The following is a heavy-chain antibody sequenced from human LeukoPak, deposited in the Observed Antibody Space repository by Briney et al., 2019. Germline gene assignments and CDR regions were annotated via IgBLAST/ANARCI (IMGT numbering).Heavy chain of an antibody. V-gene: IGHV4-59*08. Sequence: SSETLSLTCAVSGGSISGWYWSWIRQPPGKGLEWIGHIYYSGSTNYNPSLKSRVTISVDTSKNQFSLKVSSVTAADTAVYYCARHTAEKYNWFDRWGQGTLVTVSS. CDR2: IYYSGST. D-gene: IGHD5-24*01. CDR1: GGSISGWY. CDR3: ARHTAEKYNWFDR. J-gene: IGHJ5*02.